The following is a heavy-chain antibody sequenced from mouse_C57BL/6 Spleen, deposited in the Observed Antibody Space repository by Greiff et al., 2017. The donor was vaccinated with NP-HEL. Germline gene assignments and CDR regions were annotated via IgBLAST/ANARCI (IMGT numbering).Heavy chain of an antibody. CDR1: GYTFTSYW. Sequence: VQLQQSGAELVMPGASVKLSCKASGYTFTSYWMHWVKQRPGQGLEWIGEIDPSDSYTNYNQKFKGKSTLTVDKSSSTAYMQLISLTSEDSAVYYCARDYYGSSRFDYWGQGTTLTVSS. CDR2: IDPSDSYT. D-gene: IGHD1-1*01. J-gene: IGHJ2*01. CDR3: ARDYYGSSRFDY. V-gene: IGHV1-69*01.